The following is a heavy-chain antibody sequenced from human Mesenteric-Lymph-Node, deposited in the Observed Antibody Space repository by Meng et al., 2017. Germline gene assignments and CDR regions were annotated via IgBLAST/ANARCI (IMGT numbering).Heavy chain of an antibody. Sequence: GSLRLSCAVSGGPFSGHYWTWIRQPPGQGLEWIGEINLPVSTHYNPSLESRVTISLDTSKRQISLKLRSVTAADTAIYFCADSNWTNDYWGQGTLVTVSS. CDR1: GGPFSGHY. J-gene: IGHJ4*02. D-gene: IGHD1-1*01. V-gene: IGHV4-34*01. CDR3: ADSNWTNDY. CDR2: INLPVST.